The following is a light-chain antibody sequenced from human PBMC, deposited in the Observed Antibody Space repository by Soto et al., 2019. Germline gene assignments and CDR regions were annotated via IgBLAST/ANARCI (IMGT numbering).Light chain of an antibody. CDR3: CSYAGSSTLV. Sequence: QSVLTQPASVSGSPGQSITISCTGTSSDVGSYKFVSWYQQHPGKAPKLMIYEGSKRPSGVSNRFSGSKSGNTASLTISGLQAEDEADYYCCSYAGSSTLVFGGGTKVT. CDR2: EGS. J-gene: IGLJ2*01. V-gene: IGLV2-23*01. CDR1: SSDVGSYKF.